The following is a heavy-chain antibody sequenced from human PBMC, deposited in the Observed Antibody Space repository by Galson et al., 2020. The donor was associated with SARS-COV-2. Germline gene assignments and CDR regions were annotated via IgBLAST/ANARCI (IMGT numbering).Heavy chain of an antibody. D-gene: IGHD2-2*01. J-gene: IGHJ4*02. CDR2: IWYDGSNK. Sequence: TGGSLRLSCAASGFTFSSYGMHWVSPAPGTGLEWVAVIWYDGSNKYYADSVKGRFTISRDNSKNTLYLQMNSLRAEDTAVYYCARGQLLWDSFDYWGQGTLVTVSS. CDR1: GFTFSSYG. CDR3: ARGQLLWDSFDY. V-gene: IGHV3-33*01.